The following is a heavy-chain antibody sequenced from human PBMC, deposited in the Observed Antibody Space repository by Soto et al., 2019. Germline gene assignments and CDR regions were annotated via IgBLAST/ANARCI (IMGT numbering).Heavy chain of an antibody. V-gene: IGHV3-9*01. Sequence: EVQLVESGGGLVQPGRSLRLSCAASGFTFDDYAMHWVRQRPGRGLEWVSGITWNSDEIGYPDSVKGRFRISRDNAKKYLYLQMNSLRPDDTALYYCAASRGFDSSGYSGYYYGMDVWGQGTTVTVSS. CDR2: ITWNSDEI. CDR1: GFTFDDYA. D-gene: IGHD3-22*01. CDR3: AASRGFDSSGYSGYYYGMDV. J-gene: IGHJ6*02.